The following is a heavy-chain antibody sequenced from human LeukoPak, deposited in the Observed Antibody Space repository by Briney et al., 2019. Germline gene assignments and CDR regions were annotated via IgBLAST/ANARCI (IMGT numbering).Heavy chain of an antibody. V-gene: IGHV5-51*01. Sequence: GESLKISCKGSGYSFTSYWIGWVRQMPGKGLEWMGIIYPGDSDTRYSPSFQGPVTISADKSIRTAYLQWNSLKASDTAMYYCARRNQLQGMDVWGKGTTVTVSS. CDR1: GYSFTSYW. CDR2: IYPGDSDT. CDR3: ARRNQLQGMDV. D-gene: IGHD2-2*01. J-gene: IGHJ6*03.